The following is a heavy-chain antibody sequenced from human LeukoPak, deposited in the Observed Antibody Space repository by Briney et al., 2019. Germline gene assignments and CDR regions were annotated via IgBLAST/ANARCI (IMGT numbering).Heavy chain of an antibody. D-gene: IGHD1-26*01. CDR1: GGSFSGYY. V-gene: IGHV4-34*01. CDR2: TNHSGST. CDR3: ARGSGGATFGY. J-gene: IGHJ4*02. Sequence: SETLSLTCAVYGGSFSGYYWSWIRQPPGKGLEWIGETNHSGSTNYNPSLKSRVTISVDTSKNQFSLKLSSVTAADTAVYYCARGSGGATFGYWGQGTLVTVS.